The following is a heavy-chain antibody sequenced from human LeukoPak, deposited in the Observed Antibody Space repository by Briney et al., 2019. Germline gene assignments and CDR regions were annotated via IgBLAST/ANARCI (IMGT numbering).Heavy chain of an antibody. Sequence: SETLSLTCAVYGGSFSGYYWSWIRQPPGKGLEWIGEINHSGSTNYNPSLKSRVTISVDTSKNQFSLKLSSVTAADAAVYYCATLPSRLVRYYYYMDVWGKGTTVTVSS. V-gene: IGHV4-34*01. CDR2: INHSGST. D-gene: IGHD6-19*01. J-gene: IGHJ6*03. CDR3: ATLPSRLVRYYYYMDV. CDR1: GGSFSGYY.